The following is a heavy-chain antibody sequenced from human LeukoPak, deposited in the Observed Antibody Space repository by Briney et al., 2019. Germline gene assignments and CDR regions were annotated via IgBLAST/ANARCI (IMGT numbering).Heavy chain of an antibody. CDR1: GGSISTYS. J-gene: IGHJ4*02. V-gene: IGHV4-4*07. CDR2: VVTTTT. D-gene: IGHD6-19*01. Sequence: SETLSLTCTVSGGSISTYSWTWVRQSPGPGQERIGSVVTTTTNYSPALRSRVAISVHTSKNQFSLRLESVTTANTAVYYCARDTTVASGMQFWGQGALVTVSS. CDR3: ARDTTVASGMQF.